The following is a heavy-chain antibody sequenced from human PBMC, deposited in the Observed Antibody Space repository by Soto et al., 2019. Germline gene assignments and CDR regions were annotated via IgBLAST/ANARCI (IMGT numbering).Heavy chain of an antibody. CDR3: ARARRAAAGIPNWFDP. CDR2: IYYSGST. D-gene: IGHD6-13*01. CDR1: GGSISSGGYY. Sequence: QVQLQESGPGLVKPSQTLSLTCTASGGSISSGGYYWSWIRQHPGKGLEWIGYIYYSGSTYYNPCLRWRVTMSVDTSKNQLPLKLSSVTAADTAVYYCARARRAAAGIPNWFDPWGQGTLVTVSS. V-gene: IGHV4-31*03. J-gene: IGHJ5*02.